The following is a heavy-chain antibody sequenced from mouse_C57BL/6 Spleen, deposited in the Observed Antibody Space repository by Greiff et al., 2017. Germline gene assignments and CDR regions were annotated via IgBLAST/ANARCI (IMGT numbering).Heavy chain of an antibody. Sequence: QVQLQQSGAELARPGASVKLSCKASGYTFTSYGISWVKQRPGQGLEWIGEIYPRSGNTYYNEKVKGKATLTADKSSSTAYMELRSLTSEDSAVYFCARGGITTVVDYFDYWGQGTTLTVSS. J-gene: IGHJ2*01. CDR3: ARGGITTVVDYFDY. D-gene: IGHD1-1*01. CDR1: GYTFTSYG. V-gene: IGHV1-81*01. CDR2: IYPRSGNT.